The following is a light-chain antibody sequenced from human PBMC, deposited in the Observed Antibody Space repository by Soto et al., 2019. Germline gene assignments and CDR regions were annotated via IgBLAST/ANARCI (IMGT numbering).Light chain of an antibody. CDR2: RNN. Sequence: SVLPQPPSASVTPGQRVTISCSGSSSNIGSNYVYWYQQLPGTAPKLLIYRNNQRPSVVPDRFSGSKSGTSASLAISGLRSEDEADYYCAAWDDSLSGLYVFGTGTKVTVL. V-gene: IGLV1-47*01. J-gene: IGLJ1*01. CDR3: AAWDDSLSGLYV. CDR1: SSNIGSNY.